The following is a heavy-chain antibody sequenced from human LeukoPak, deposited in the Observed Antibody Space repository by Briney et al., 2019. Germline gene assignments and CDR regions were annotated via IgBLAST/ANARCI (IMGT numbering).Heavy chain of an antibody. V-gene: IGHV4-39*01. CDR3: ERHLRYYGILMWFDP. CDR2: IYYSGST. Sequence: SETLSLTCTVSGGSVSSSSYYWGWIRQPPGKGLEWIGSIYYSGSTYYNPSLKSRLTISVDTSKNQFSLKLTSVTAADTAVYYCERHLRYYGILMWFDPWGQGTLVTVSS. D-gene: IGHD3-9*01. J-gene: IGHJ5*02. CDR1: GGSVSSSSYY.